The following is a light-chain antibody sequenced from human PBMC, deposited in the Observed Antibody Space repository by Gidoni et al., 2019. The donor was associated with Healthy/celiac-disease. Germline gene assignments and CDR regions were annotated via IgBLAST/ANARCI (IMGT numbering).Light chain of an antibody. CDR1: QRVSSN. V-gene: IGKV3-15*01. CDR3: QQYYNWPPLT. J-gene: IGKJ4*01. CDR2: GAS. Sequence: EIVMTQSPATLSVSPGERATLSCRASQRVSSNLAWYQQKPGQAPRLLIYGASTRAAGIPAEFSGSGSGTAFTLTISSLQSEDFAVYYCQQYYNWPPLTFXGXTKVEIK.